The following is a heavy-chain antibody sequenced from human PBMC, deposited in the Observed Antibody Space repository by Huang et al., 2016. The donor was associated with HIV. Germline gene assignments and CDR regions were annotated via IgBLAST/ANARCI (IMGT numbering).Heavy chain of an antibody. CDR1: GFTFSNVW. CDR2: NKSKTDGGTT. V-gene: IGHV3-15*01. D-gene: IGHD6-19*01. J-gene: IGHJ3*02. CDR3: TTDEIAVAVDDAFDI. Sequence: EVQLVESGGGLVKPGGSLRLSCAASGFTFSNVWMSWVRQGRGKGLEGVGRNKSKTDGGTTDYAAPVKGRVTISREDSKNTLYLQMNSLKTEDTAVYYCTTDEIAVAVDDAFDIWGQGTMVTVSS.